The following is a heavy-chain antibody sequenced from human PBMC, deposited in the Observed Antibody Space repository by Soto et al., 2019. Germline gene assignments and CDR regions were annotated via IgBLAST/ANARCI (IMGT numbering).Heavy chain of an antibody. V-gene: IGHV1-18*01. D-gene: IGHD6-13*01. J-gene: IGHJ4*02. CDR3: GVGVKGGSSWYGGVFDY. Sequence: QVPLVQSGAEVKKPGASVKVSCKASGYTFTSYGISWVRQAPGQGLEWMGWISAYNGNTNYAQKLQGRVTMTTEPSTSTAYMELRSLRSDDTAVYYCGVGVKGGSSWYGGVFDYWGQGTLVTVSS. CDR1: GYTFTSYG. CDR2: ISAYNGNT.